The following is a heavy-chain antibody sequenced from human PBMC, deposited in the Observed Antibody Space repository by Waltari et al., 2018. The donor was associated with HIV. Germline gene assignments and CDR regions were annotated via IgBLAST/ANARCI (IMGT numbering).Heavy chain of an antibody. CDR3: ASLYNYVWGSPPPFDY. CDR1: GFTFSSYW. D-gene: IGHD3-16*01. CDR2: INREGSST. Sequence: EVQLVESGGGLVQPGGSLRLSCAASGFTFSSYWMHWVRQAPGKGLGWVQRINREGSSTNYADSVKGRFTISRDNAKNTVYLQMNSLRAEDTALYYCASLYNYVWGSPPPFDYWGQGTLVTVSS. J-gene: IGHJ4*02. V-gene: IGHV3-74*01.